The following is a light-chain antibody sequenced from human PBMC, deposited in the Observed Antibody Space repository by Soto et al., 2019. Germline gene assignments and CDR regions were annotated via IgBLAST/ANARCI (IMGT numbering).Light chain of an antibody. J-gene: IGKJ4*01. CDR3: QQYNSYSLFS. CDR1: QSISSW. Sequence: DIQMTQSPSTLSASVGDRVTITCRASQSISSWLAWYQQKPGKAPKLLIYDASSLENGVPSRFSGSGSGTDFTLTISSLQPDDFATYYCQQYNSYSLFSFGGGTKVEIK. CDR2: DAS. V-gene: IGKV1-5*01.